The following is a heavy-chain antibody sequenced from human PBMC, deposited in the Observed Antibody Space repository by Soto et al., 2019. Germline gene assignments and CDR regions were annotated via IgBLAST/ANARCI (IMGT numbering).Heavy chain of an antibody. CDR3: AMVDVYVTPSPQDV. D-gene: IGHD3-16*01. CDR2: INTYNGNT. Sequence: QVQLVQSGAEVKHPGASVKVSCKASGYTFTRYGIGWARQAPGQGLEWMGWINTYNGNTNYAQNVQGRVTLTTDTSTRTAYMELRSLRSNDTAIYYCAMVDVYVTPSPQDVWGQGTTVIVSS. J-gene: IGHJ6*02. V-gene: IGHV1-18*01. CDR1: GYTFTRYG.